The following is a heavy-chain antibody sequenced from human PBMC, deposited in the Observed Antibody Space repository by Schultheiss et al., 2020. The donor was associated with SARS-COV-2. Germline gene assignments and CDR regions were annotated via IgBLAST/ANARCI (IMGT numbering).Heavy chain of an antibody. J-gene: IGHJ5*02. Sequence: SETLSLTCTVSGGSISSGSYYWSWIRQPPGKGLEWIGEIYHRGSTNYNPSLKSRVTMSVDTSKNRFSLKLSSVTAADTAVYYCARTTVTLSWFDPWGQGTLVTVSS. CDR2: IYHRGST. V-gene: IGHV4-39*07. CDR3: ARTTVTLSWFDP. CDR1: GGSISSGSYY. D-gene: IGHD4-17*01.